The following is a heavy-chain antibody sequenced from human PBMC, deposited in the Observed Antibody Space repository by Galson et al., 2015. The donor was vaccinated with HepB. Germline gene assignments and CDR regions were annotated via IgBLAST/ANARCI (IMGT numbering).Heavy chain of an antibody. CDR3: ARITVAGLMGYYYYGMDV. CDR1: GFSLNNPRMG. CDR2: IFSDDEK. Sequence: PALVKPTQTLTLTCSVSGFSLNNPRMGVSWIRQPPGKALEWLAHIFSDDEKSSKTSLQSRLTISKDTSKSQVVLTMTNVDPIDTATYYCARITVAGLMGYYYYGMDVWGQGTTVTVPS. J-gene: IGHJ6*02. V-gene: IGHV2-26*01. D-gene: IGHD6-19*01.